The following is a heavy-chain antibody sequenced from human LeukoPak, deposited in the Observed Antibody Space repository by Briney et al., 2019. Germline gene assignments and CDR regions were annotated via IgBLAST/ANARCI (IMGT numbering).Heavy chain of an antibody. CDR1: GGSITSSSYY. CDR3: ARGSDYFDY. Sequence: SETLSLTCTVSGGSITSSSYYWGWIRQPPGKGLEWIGNIYYSGSTYYNPSLKSRVTISVDTSKNQFSLKLSSVTAADTAVYYCARGSDYFDYWGQGTLVTVSS. CDR2: IYYSGST. J-gene: IGHJ4*02. D-gene: IGHD1-26*01. V-gene: IGHV4-39*07.